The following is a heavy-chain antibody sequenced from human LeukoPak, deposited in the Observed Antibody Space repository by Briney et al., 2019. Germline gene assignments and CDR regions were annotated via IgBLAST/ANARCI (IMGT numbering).Heavy chain of an antibody. CDR3: ARDYDILTDFPYY. CDR2: ISAYNGNT. D-gene: IGHD3-9*01. J-gene: IGHJ4*02. Sequence: ASVKVSCKASGYTFTGYYMHWVRQAPGQGLEWMGWISAYNGNTNYAQKLQGRVTMTTDTSTSTAHMELRSLRSDDTAVYYCARDYDILTDFPYYWGQGTLVTVSS. V-gene: IGHV1-18*04. CDR1: GYTFTGYY.